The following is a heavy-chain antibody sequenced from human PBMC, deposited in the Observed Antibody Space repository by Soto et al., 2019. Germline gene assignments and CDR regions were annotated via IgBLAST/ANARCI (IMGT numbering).Heavy chain of an antibody. J-gene: IGHJ4*02. V-gene: IGHV1-18*01. D-gene: IGHD3-10*01. CDR1: GYAFSSYG. Sequence: QVQLVQSGSELRKPGTSVKVSCEASGYAFSSYGIHWVRQAPGRGLEWMGWINPYNGNRNSAPKCDDRPIRTALTSTNTVSMELRRLKFDDTAIYYWASDSLRGYDNGGFYSWGQGTLVTVSS. CDR2: INPYNGNR. CDR3: ASDSLRGYDNGGFYS.